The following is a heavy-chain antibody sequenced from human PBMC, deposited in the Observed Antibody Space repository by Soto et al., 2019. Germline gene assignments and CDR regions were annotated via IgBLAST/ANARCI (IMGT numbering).Heavy chain of an antibody. V-gene: IGHV3-74*01. CDR3: ARVGVGHYDVDS. CDR1: GFTFSAYW. Sequence: EVQLVESGGGLVQPGGSLRLSCAASGFTFSAYWTHWVRQAPGEGLVWVSRIKTDGSITSYTDSVKGRFTISRENAKNTMYLQMNSLRAEDTAVYFCARVGVGHYDVDSWGQGTLVSVSS. D-gene: IGHD3-16*01. CDR2: IKTDGSIT. J-gene: IGHJ4*02.